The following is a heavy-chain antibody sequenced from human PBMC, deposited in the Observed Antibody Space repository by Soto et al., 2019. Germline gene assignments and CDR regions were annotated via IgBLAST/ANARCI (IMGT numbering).Heavy chain of an antibody. Sequence: ASVKGSCKVSGYTLTELSMHWVRQAPGKGLEWMGGFDPEDGETIYAQKFQGRVTMTEDTSTDTAYMELSSLRSEDTAVYYCATDRPGSGSYQTWGQRPLFTVSS. CDR3: ATDRPGSGSYQT. J-gene: IGHJ5*02. D-gene: IGHD3-10*01. CDR2: FDPEDGET. CDR1: GYTLTELS. V-gene: IGHV1-24*01.